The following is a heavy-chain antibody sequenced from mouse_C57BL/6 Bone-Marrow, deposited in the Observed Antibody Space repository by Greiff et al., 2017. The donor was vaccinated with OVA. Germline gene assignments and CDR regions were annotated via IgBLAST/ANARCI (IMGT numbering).Heavy chain of an antibody. CDR3: TGGGSNYPFGY. CDR1: GFTFSNYW. J-gene: IGHJ3*01. V-gene: IGHV6-3*01. D-gene: IGHD2-5*01. CDR2: IRLKSDNYAT. Sequence: EVKLQESGGGLVQPGGSMKLSCVASGFTFSNYWMNWVRQSPEKGLEWVAQIRLKSDNYATHYAVSVKGRFTISRDDSKSSLYLQMNNLRAEDTGVYYCTGGGSNYPFGYWGQGNRVTVSA.